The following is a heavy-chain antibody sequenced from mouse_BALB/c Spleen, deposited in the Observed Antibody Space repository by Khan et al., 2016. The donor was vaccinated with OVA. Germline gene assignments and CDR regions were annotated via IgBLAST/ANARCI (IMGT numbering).Heavy chain of an antibody. J-gene: IGHJ2*01. Sequence: QIQLVQSGAELAKPGASVKMSCKASGYTFINYWILWVKQRPGQGLEWIGYINPSTGYTEYNQNFKDKATLTADKSSSTAYMQLSSLTSDDSAVYYCARSGLRWDFDYWGQGTTLTVSS. D-gene: IGHD1-1*01. CDR3: ARSGLRWDFDY. CDR1: GYTFINYW. V-gene: IGHV1-7*01. CDR2: INPSTGYT.